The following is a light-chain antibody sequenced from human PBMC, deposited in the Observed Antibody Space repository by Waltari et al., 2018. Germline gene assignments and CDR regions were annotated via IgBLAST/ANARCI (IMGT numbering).Light chain of an antibody. CDR1: KSVTSIS. V-gene: IGKV3-20*01. CDR2: GTS. Sequence: EIVLTQSPGTLSLSPGERATLSCRASKSVTSISLTWYHQKLGQAPRLLIYGTSSRATGIPDRFSGSGSGTDFTLTISRLEPEDFAVYYCQQYDGEVVTFGGGTKVEI. J-gene: IGKJ4*01. CDR3: QQYDGEVVT.